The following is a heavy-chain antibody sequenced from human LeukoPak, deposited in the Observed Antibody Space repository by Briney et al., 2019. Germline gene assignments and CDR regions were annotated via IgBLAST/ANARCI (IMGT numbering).Heavy chain of an antibody. D-gene: IGHD6-13*01. CDR1: GGSISSSSYY. Sequence: SETLSLTCTVSGGSISSSSYYWSWIRQPPGKGLEWIGSIYYSGSTYYNPSLKSRVTISVDTSKNQFSLKLSSVTAADTAVYYCARGFLYNPPRGGSSSWTLFDYWGQGTLVTVSS. J-gene: IGHJ4*02. CDR3: ARGFLYNPPRGGSSSWTLFDY. V-gene: IGHV4-39*01. CDR2: IYYSGST.